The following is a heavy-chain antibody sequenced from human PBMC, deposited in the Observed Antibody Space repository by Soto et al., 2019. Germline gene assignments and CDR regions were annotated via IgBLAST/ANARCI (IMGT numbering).Heavy chain of an antibody. CDR3: ARVGVDIVATMTAYFDY. Sequence: TLSLTCAVSGYSISHTNWWGWIRQPPGKGLEWIGYIFYTGSTYYNPSLRSRVTMSLDTSKNQFSLKLSSVTAADTAVYYCARVGVDIVATMTAYFDYWGQGTLVTVSS. J-gene: IGHJ4*02. CDR1: GYSISHTNW. CDR2: IFYTGST. D-gene: IGHD5-12*01. V-gene: IGHV4-28*03.